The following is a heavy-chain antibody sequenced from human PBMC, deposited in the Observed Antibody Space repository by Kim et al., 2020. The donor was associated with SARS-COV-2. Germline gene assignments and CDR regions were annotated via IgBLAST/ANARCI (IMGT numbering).Heavy chain of an antibody. J-gene: IGHJ4*02. CDR2: IYYSGST. V-gene: IGHV4-39*07. D-gene: IGHD4-17*01. Sequence: SETLSLTCTVSGGSISSSSYYWGWIRQPPGKGLEWIGSIYYSGSTYYNPSLKSRVTISVDTSKNQFSLKLSSVTAADTAVYYCATPGGDYQYYFDYWGQG. CDR1: GGSISSSSYY. CDR3: ATPGGDYQYYFDY.